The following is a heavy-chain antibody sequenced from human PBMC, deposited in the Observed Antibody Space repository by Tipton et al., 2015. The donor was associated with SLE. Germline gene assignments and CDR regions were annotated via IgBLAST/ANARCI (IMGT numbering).Heavy chain of an antibody. CDR1: GGSISSYY. Sequence: TLSLTCTVSGGSISSYYWSWIRQPPGKGLEWIGYIYYSGSTNYNPSLKSRVTISVDTSKNQFSLKLSSVTAADTAVYYCAREDDYSNYFDYWGQGTLVTISS. CDR2: IYYSGST. V-gene: IGHV4-59*01. D-gene: IGHD4-11*01. CDR3: AREDDYSNYFDY. J-gene: IGHJ4*02.